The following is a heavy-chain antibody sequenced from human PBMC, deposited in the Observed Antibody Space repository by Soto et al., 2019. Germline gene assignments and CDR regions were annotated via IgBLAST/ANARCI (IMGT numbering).Heavy chain of an antibody. Sequence: PGGSLRLSCTGSGFTFDDYAMHWVRQAPGKGLEWVSAISGSGGSTYYADSVKGRFTISRDNSKNTLYLQMNSLRAEDTAVYYCAKAVRQQLVPAFDIWGQGTMVTVSS. V-gene: IGHV3-23*01. D-gene: IGHD6-13*01. J-gene: IGHJ3*02. CDR2: ISGSGGST. CDR1: GFTFDDYA. CDR3: AKAVRQQLVPAFDI.